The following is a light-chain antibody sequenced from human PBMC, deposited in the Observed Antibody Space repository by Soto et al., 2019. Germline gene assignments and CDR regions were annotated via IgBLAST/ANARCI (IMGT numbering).Light chain of an antibody. CDR3: QQYDTWPRT. J-gene: IGKJ1*01. CDR1: QSVSRS. Sequence: EIVMTQSPATLSVSPGERATLSCRASQSVSRSLAWYQQKPGQAPRLLIYGASTRATAVPARFTASGSGTEFTLTISSLQSDDFGVYYCQQYDTWPRTFGQGTKVDIK. CDR2: GAS. V-gene: IGKV3-15*01.